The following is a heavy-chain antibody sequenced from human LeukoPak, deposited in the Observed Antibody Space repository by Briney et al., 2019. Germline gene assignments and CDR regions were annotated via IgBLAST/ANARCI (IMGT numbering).Heavy chain of an antibody. J-gene: IGHJ4*02. V-gene: IGHV3-7*03. CDR2: IKQDGGEK. D-gene: IGHD3-22*01. CDR1: GTTFSRYW. Sequence: PGGSLRLSCVDSGTTFSRYWMSWVRQAPGKGLEWVANIKQDGGEKYYVDSVKGRFTISRDNAMNSLYLQMNSLRVEDTAVYYCAGRTYYYDTSYYYYAPFDYWGQGTLVTVSS. CDR3: AGRTYYYDTSYYYYAPFDY.